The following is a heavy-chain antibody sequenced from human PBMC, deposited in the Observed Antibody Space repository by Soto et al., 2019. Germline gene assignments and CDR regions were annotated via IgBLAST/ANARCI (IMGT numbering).Heavy chain of an antibody. D-gene: IGHD2-21*02. V-gene: IGHV4-59*01. Sequence: PSETLSLTCTVSGGSISSYYWSWIRQPPGEGLEWIGYIYYSGSTNYNPSFKSRVTISVDTSKNQFSLKLSSVTAADTAVYYCETAEVVTYAFDIWGQGTMVTGSS. J-gene: IGHJ3*02. CDR1: GGSISSYY. CDR3: ETAEVVTYAFDI. CDR2: IYYSGST.